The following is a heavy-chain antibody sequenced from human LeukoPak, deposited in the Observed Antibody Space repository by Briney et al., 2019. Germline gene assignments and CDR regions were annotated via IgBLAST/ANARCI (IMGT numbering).Heavy chain of an antibody. Sequence: TLSLTCTVSGGSISSGSYYWSWIRQPAGKGLEWIGRIYTSGSTNYNPSLKSRVTMSVDTSKNQFSLKLSSVTAADTAVYYCARESTVEYFQHWGQGTLVTVSS. CDR2: IYTSGST. V-gene: IGHV4-61*02. CDR3: ARESTVEYFQH. D-gene: IGHD4-23*01. J-gene: IGHJ1*01. CDR1: GGSISSGSYY.